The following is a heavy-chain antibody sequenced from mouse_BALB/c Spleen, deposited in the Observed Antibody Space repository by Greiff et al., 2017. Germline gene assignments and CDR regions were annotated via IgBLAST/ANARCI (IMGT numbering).Heavy chain of an antibody. Sequence: VQLKESGGGLVKPGGSLKLSCAASGFTFSSYAMSWVRQTPEKRLEWVASISSGGSTYYPDSVKGRFTISRDNARNILYLQMSSLRSEDTAMYYCARGRGITTGGIAYWGQGTLVTVSA. CDR3: ARGRGITTGGIAY. CDR1: GFTFSSYA. D-gene: IGHD2-4*01. CDR2: ISSGGST. V-gene: IGHV5-6-5*01. J-gene: IGHJ3*01.